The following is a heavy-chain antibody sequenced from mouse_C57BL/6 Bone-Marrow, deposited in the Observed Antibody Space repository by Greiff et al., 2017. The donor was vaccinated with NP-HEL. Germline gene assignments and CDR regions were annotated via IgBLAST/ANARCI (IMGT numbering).Heavy chain of an antibody. Sequence: VQLKQSGAELVRPGASVKLSCTASGFNIKDAYMHWVKQRPEQGLEWIGWIDPENGDTEYASKFQGKATITADTSSNTAYLQLSSLTSEDTAVYYCTTSDSSFFDYWGQGTTLTVSS. V-gene: IGHV14-4*01. CDR3: TTSDSSFFDY. D-gene: IGHD1-1*01. CDR2: IDPENGDT. CDR1: GFNIKDAY. J-gene: IGHJ2*01.